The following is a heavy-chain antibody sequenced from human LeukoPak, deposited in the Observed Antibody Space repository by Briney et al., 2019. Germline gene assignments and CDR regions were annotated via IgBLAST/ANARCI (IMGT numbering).Heavy chain of an antibody. CDR3: ARDGTFGGVIVRWLDY. Sequence: GGSLRLSCAASGFTFSSYAMHWVRQAPGKGLEWVAVISYDGSNKYYADSVKGRFTISRDNAKNSLYLQMNSLRAEDTAVYYCARDGTFGGVIVRWLDYWGQGTLVTVSS. D-gene: IGHD3-16*02. J-gene: IGHJ4*02. V-gene: IGHV3-30-3*01. CDR1: GFTFSSYA. CDR2: ISYDGSNK.